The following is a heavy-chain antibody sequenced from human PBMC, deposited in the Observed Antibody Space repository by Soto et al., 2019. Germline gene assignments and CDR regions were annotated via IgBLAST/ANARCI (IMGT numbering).Heavy chain of an antibody. CDR1: GFTFSSYS. V-gene: IGHV3-33*08. J-gene: IGHJ6*02. CDR3: ANMLRSGGSYYDGMDV. Sequence: GGSLRLSCAASGFTFSSYSMNWVRQAPGKGLEWVAVISYNGSNKYYADSVKGRFTISRDNSKNTLYLQMNSLRAEDTAVYYCANMLRSGGSYYDGMDVWGQGTTVTVSS. D-gene: IGHD3-10*02. CDR2: ISYNGSNK.